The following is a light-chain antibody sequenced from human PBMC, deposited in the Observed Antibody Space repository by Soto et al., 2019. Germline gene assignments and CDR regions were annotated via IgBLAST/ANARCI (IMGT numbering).Light chain of an antibody. CDR1: QYINTR. J-gene: IGKJ1*01. Sequence: VLTQSPGPLSSFPGRSVILPCRASQYINTRLAWYQHRPGQAPRLLIYQTSIRAAGIPARFSASGSGTDFTLTISDVQPEDFALYYCHQRQSWPRTFGQGTKV. CDR2: QTS. V-gene: IGKV3-11*01. CDR3: HQRQSWPRT.